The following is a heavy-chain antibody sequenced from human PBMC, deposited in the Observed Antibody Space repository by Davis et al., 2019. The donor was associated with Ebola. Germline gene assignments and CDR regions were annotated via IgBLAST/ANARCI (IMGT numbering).Heavy chain of an antibody. CDR2: ISSSSSTI. CDR3: ARVEVVPAAIPVAFRYYYYYMDV. V-gene: IGHV3-48*02. CDR1: GFTFSSYS. J-gene: IGHJ6*03. Sequence: GESLKISCAASGFTFSSYSMNWVRQAPGKGLEWVSYISSSSSTIYYADSVKGRFTISRDNAKNSLYLQMNSLRDEDTAVYYCARVEVVPAAIPVAFRYYYYYMDVWGKGTTVTVSS. D-gene: IGHD2-2*02.